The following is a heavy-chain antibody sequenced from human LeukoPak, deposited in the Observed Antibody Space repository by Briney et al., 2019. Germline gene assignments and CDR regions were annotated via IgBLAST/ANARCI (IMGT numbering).Heavy chain of an antibody. Sequence: PSETLSLTCTVSGGSISRYYWSWIRQPPGKGLEWIGYIYYSGSTTYNPSLKSRVTISVDTSKNQFSLKLSSVTAADTAVDYCARVRVPYSRGWSYYYYGMDVWGQGTTVTVSS. CDR2: IYYSGST. D-gene: IGHD6-19*01. J-gene: IGHJ6*02. V-gene: IGHV4-59*01. CDR3: ARVRVPYSRGWSYYYYGMDV. CDR1: GGSISRYY.